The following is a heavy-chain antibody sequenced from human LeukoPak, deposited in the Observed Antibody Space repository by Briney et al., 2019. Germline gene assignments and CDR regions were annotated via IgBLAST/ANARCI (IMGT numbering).Heavy chain of an antibody. CDR3: ARENSFDGSGPDY. J-gene: IGHJ4*02. D-gene: IGHD3-22*01. CDR2: SGRTGAT. Sequence: GGSLRLSCVASGFSVSSYSMNWVRQAPGKGLEYVSFSGRTGATYYADTMKGRFTISRDNAKNSLSLQMDSLRDDDTAVYFCARENSFDGSGPDYWGQGTLVTVS. V-gene: IGHV3-48*02. CDR1: GFSVSSYS.